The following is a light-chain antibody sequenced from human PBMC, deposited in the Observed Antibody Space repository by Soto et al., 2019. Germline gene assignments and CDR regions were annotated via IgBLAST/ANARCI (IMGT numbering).Light chain of an antibody. J-gene: IGKJ4*01. Sequence: EIVMTQSPATLSVSPGERATLSCRASQSVSSNLAWYQQKPGQAPRLLIYVASTRATGIPAGFSGSGYGTEFTLTISSLQSEDFAVYYCQQYNNWPLLFGGGTKVEIK. CDR1: QSVSSN. CDR3: QQYNNWPLL. CDR2: VAS. V-gene: IGKV3-15*01.